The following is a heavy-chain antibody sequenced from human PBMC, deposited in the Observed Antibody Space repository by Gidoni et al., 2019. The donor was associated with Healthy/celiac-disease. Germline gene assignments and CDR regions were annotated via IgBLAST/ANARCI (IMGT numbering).Heavy chain of an antibody. J-gene: IGHJ4*02. CDR1: GFTFDAYA. V-gene: IGHV3-9*01. CDR2: ISRNSGSR. Sequence: EVQLVESGGGLVPPGMSLSLSCAASGFTFDAYAMHWVRHAPGKGLEWVSGISRNSGSRGYADSVKGRVNISRDNAKNTLYLKMNSLRAEDTALYYCAKDISYHYDSSGYFDYWGQGTLVTVSS. D-gene: IGHD3-22*01. CDR3: AKDISYHYDSSGYFDY.